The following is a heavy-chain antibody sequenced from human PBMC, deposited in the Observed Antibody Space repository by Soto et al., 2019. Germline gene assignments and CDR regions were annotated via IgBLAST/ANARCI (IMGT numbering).Heavy chain of an antibody. CDR3: ARGEAYSKYPAR. Sequence: QMQLQQWGAGLLKPSETLSLTCGVYGGSLSGYYWTWIRQPPGKGLEWIGEINPSGGTKYNPSLKSRFSISVDTSKKHFSLKLSSVTAADTAVYYCARGEAYSKYPARWGQGTLVTVSS. CDR2: INPSGGT. V-gene: IGHV4-34*01. CDR1: GGSLSGYY. D-gene: IGHD4-4*01. J-gene: IGHJ4*02.